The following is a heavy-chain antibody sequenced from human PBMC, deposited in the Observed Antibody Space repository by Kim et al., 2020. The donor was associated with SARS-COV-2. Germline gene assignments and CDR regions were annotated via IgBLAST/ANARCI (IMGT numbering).Heavy chain of an antibody. V-gene: IGHV4-39*01. J-gene: IGHJ5*02. CDR2: IYYSGST. CDR1: GGSISSSSYY. Sequence: SETLSLTCTVSGGSISSSSYYWGWIRQPPGKGLEWIGSIYYSGSTYYNPSLKSRVTISVDTSKNQFSLKLSSVTAADTAVYYCARSRIGVGAIGWFDPWGQGTLVTVSS. CDR3: ARSRIGVGAIGWFDP. D-gene: IGHD1-26*01.